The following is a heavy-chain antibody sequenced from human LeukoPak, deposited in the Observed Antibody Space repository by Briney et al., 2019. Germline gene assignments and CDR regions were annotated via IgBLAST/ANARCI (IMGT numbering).Heavy chain of an antibody. CDR2: IYRGGST. Sequence: GGSLRLSCAASGFTFSCYAVSWVRQAPGRGLERVSVIYRGGSTYYADSVKGRFTISIDNSKNTVHFQMNSLRPEDTAVYYCARDSGVPLRSGWYEGDYFDYWGQGTLVTVSS. V-gene: IGHV3-66*01. J-gene: IGHJ4*02. CDR3: ARDSGVPLRSGWYEGDYFDY. CDR1: GFTFSCYA. D-gene: IGHD6-19*01.